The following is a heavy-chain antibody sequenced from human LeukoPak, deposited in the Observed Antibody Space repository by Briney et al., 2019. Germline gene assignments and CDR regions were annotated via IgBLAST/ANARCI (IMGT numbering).Heavy chain of an antibody. V-gene: IGHV4-39*07. CDR1: GGSISSSSYY. J-gene: IGHJ6*03. CDR3: ARAVRVYSYGRAYYYYMDV. CDR2: IYYSGST. Sequence: PSETLSLTCTVSGGSISSSSYYWGWIRQPPGKGLEWIGSIYYSGSTYYNPSLKSRVTISVDTSKNQFSLKLSSVTAADTAVYYCARAVRVYSYGRAYYYYMDVWGKGTTVTVSS. D-gene: IGHD5-18*01.